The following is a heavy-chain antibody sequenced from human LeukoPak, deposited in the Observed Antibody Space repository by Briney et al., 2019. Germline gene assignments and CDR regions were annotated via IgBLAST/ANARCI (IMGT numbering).Heavy chain of an antibody. Sequence: SETLSLTCTVSGGSISSQYWSWIRQPPGKGLELIGYIYYSGSTNYNPSLKSRVTISVDTSKNQFSLKLSSVTAADTAVYYCARLRSGVYFDYWGQGTLVTVSS. V-gene: IGHV4-59*11. CDR1: GGSISSQY. D-gene: IGHD2-15*01. CDR3: ARLRSGVYFDY. J-gene: IGHJ4*02. CDR2: IYYSGST.